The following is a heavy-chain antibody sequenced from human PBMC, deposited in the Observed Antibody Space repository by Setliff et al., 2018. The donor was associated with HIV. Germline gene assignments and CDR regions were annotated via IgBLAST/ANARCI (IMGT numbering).Heavy chain of an antibody. CDR2: IYYSGST. Sequence: PSETLSLTCTVSGGSISSGGYYWSWIRQHPGKGLEWIGYIYYSGSTYYNPSLKSRVTISVDTSKNQFSLKLSSVTAADTAMYYCAREIRAATIYYYYYMDVWGKGTTVTVSS. D-gene: IGHD2-15*01. V-gene: IGHV4-31*03. CDR1: GGSISSGGYY. J-gene: IGHJ6*03. CDR3: AREIRAATIYYYYYMDV.